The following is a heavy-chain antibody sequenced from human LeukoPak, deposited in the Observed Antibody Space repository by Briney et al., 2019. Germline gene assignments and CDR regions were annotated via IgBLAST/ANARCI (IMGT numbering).Heavy chain of an antibody. J-gene: IGHJ5*02. CDR1: GGSISSSSYY. V-gene: IGHV4-39*07. CDR2: INHSGST. D-gene: IGHD3-16*01. Sequence: PSETLSLTCTVSGGSISSSSYYWSWIRQPPGKGLEWIGEINHSGSTNYNPSLKSRVTISVDTSKNQFSLKLSSVTAADAAVYYCARVYDYVWGSSLQYWFDPWGQGTLVTVSS. CDR3: ARVYDYVWGSSLQYWFDP.